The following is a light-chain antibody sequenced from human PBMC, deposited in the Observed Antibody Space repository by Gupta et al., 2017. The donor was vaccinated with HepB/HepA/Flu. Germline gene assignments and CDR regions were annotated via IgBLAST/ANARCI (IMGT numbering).Light chain of an antibody. CDR3: QQNDRTPSLT. V-gene: IGKV1-39*01. Sequence: DIQLTQSPSSLSASVGGRVTITCRASQSIRSYLNWYQQKPGKAPKLLIYGTSILQDGVPSRFSGSGSGTDFTLTISSRQPEDFATYYCQQNDRTPSLTFGQGTQVEIK. CDR1: QSIRSY. CDR2: GTS. J-gene: IGKJ5*01.